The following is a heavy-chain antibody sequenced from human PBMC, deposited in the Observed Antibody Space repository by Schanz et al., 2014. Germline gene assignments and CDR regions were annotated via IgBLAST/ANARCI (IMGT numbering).Heavy chain of an antibody. CDR3: ARDGEAAAGCDY. D-gene: IGHD6-13*01. J-gene: IGHJ4*02. Sequence: QVQLVQSGVEVKKPGVSVKVSCKASGYTFTSYYMHWVRQAPGQGLEWMGIINPSGGSTSYAQKFQGRVTMTRDTSTSTVYMELSSLRSEDTAVYYCARDGEAAAGCDYWGQGTLVTVSS. CDR1: GYTFTSYY. CDR2: INPSGGST. V-gene: IGHV1-46*03.